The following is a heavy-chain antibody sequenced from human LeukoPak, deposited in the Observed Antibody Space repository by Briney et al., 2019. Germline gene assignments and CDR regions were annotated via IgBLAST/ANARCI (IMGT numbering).Heavy chain of an antibody. V-gene: IGHV3-30*18. D-gene: IGHD1-1*01. Sequence: PGRSLRLSCAASGFTFSSYGMHWVRQAPGKGLEWVAVISYDGSNKYYADSVKGRFTISRDNSKNTLYLQMNSLRAEDTAVYYCAKDLDNWNDDYWGQGTLVTVSS. J-gene: IGHJ4*02. CDR3: AKDLDNWNDDY. CDR1: GFTFSSYG. CDR2: ISYDGSNK.